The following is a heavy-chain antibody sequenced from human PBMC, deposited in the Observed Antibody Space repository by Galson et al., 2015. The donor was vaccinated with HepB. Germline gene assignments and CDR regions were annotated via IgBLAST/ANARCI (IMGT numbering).Heavy chain of an antibody. J-gene: IGHJ5*02. Sequence: SVKVSCKVSGYTLTELSMHWVRQAPGKGLEWMGGFDPGYGETIYAQRFQGRVTMTEDTSTDTAYMELSSVRSEDTAVYYCWAPMVNWFDPWGQGTLVTVSS. D-gene: IGHD3-10*01. CDR1: GYTLTELS. V-gene: IGHV1-24*01. CDR3: WAPMVNWFDP. CDR2: FDPGYGET.